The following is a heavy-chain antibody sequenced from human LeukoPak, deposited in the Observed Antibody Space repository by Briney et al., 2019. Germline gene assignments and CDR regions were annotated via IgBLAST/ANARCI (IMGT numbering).Heavy chain of an antibody. CDR2: ISWNSGSI. J-gene: IGHJ4*02. V-gene: IGHV3-9*01. CDR3: ARSPGRPYYYDSSGYYNY. Sequence: GGSLRLSCAASGFTFDDYAMHWVRQVPGKGLEWVSGISWNSGSIGYADSVKGRFTISRDNAKNSLYLQMNSLRAEDTALYYCARSPGRPYYYDSSGYYNYWGQGTLVTVSS. CDR1: GFTFDDYA. D-gene: IGHD3-22*01.